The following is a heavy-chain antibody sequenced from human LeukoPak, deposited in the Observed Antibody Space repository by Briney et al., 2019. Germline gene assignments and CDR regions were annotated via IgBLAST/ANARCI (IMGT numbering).Heavy chain of an antibody. Sequence: ASVKVSFKDSGFTFTSYDFNWVRPATGQRPEWMGWMSPNSGDTGYAQKFQDRVTMTRNTSISTAYMELSSLRSDDTAVYYCARGPPNWGYDYWGPGTLVTVSS. CDR3: ARGPPNWGYDY. CDR1: GFTFTSYD. V-gene: IGHV1-8*01. J-gene: IGHJ4*02. D-gene: IGHD7-27*01. CDR2: MSPNSGDT.